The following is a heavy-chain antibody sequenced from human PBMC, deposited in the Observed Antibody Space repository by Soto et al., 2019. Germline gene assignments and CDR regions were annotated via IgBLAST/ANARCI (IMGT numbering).Heavy chain of an antibody. J-gene: IGHJ4*02. D-gene: IGHD3-9*01. CDR1: GFTFSSYA. Sequence: EVQLLESGGGLVQPGGSLRLSCAASGFTFSSYAMSWVRQAPGKGLEWVAAISGSGGSTYYADSVKGRFSISRDNPKSTLYLQMNSLRAEDTAVYYCAKVPQYYDIPYAFDYWVQGTLVTVSS. V-gene: IGHV3-23*01. CDR2: ISGSGGST. CDR3: AKVPQYYDIPYAFDY.